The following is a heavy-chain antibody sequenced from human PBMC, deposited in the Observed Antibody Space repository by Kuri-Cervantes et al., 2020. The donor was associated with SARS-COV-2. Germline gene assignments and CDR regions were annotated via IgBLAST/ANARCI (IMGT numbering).Heavy chain of an antibody. J-gene: IGHJ6*02. V-gene: IGHV1-69*04. Sequence: SVKVSCKASGGTFSSYAISWVRQAPGQGLECMGRIIPILGIANYAQKFQGRVTITADKSTSTAYMELSSLRSEDTAVYYCAREYSSSWYARPDYYYGMDVWGQGTTVTVSS. CDR2: IIPILGIA. CDR1: GGTFSSYA. CDR3: AREYSSSWYARPDYYYGMDV. D-gene: IGHD6-13*01.